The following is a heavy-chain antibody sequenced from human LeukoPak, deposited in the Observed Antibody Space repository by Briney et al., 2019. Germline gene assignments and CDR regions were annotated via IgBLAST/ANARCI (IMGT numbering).Heavy chain of an antibody. J-gene: IGHJ4*02. CDR1: GYTFTSYD. D-gene: IGHD5-12*01. CDR3: ARGGGYDYHFDY. V-gene: IGHV1-8*02. CDR2: KNPNSGNT. Sequence: GASVKVSCKASGYTFTSYDINWVRQATGQGLEWMGWKNPNSGNTGYAQKLQGRVTMTTDTSTSTAYMELRSLRSDDTAVYYCARGGGYDYHFDYWGQGTLVTVSS.